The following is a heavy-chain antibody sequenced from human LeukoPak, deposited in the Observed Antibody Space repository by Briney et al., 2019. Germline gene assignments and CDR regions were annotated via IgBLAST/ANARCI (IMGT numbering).Heavy chain of an antibody. CDR3: ARDGQRLAPYDMDV. CDR2: INSNGGST. D-gene: IGHD6-25*01. Sequence: GGSLRLSCAASGFTFSSSAMSWVRQAPGKGLEWVSGINSNGGSTYYADSVQGRFSVSTDKSNNTINLQMNSQRVEDTAVYECARDGQRLAPYDMDVWGEGNT. V-gene: IGHV3-23*01. J-gene: IGHJ6*01. CDR1: GFTFSSSA.